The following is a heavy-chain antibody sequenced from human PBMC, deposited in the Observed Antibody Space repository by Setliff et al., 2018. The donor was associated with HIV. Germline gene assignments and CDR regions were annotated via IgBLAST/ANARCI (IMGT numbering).Heavy chain of an antibody. CDR3: ARYRPRSYDDILTGFGRFDY. Sequence: ASVKVSCKASGYTFSGYYLHWVRRAPGQGLEWLGWINPNSGATNYAQNFQGRVTMTRDTSISTAYMDLSSLRSDDTAVYYCARYRPRSYDDILTGFGRFDYWGQGSLVTVSS. CDR2: INPNSGAT. CDR1: GYTFSGYY. V-gene: IGHV1-2*02. D-gene: IGHD3-9*01. J-gene: IGHJ4*02.